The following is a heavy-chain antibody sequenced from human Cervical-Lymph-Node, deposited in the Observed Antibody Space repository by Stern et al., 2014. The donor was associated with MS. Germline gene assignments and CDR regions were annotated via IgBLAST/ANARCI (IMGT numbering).Heavy chain of an antibody. CDR3: ATPSPPFY. V-gene: IGHV1-8*01. Sequence: QVQLVQSGAEVKKPGASVVVSCKASGYTFTDYDITWVRQVPGQGLEWMAWINPKSGHTVSAEKFQARVTMTMNTSLRTAYMELSSLKSEDTAIYYCATPSPPFYWGQGTLITVSS. D-gene: IGHD6-6*01. CDR1: GYTFTDYD. CDR2: INPKSGHT. J-gene: IGHJ4*02.